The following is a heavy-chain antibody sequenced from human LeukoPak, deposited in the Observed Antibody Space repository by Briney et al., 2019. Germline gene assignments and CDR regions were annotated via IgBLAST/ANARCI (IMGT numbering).Heavy chain of an antibody. Sequence: GRSLRLSCIASGFTFSNYAMRWVRQAPGKRPEWVAFISNNGRDRNYADSVQGRFTISRDNSKNTLYLQMDSLRVDDTAIFYCVRDDRGFSGYHFDCWGQGTLVTASS. D-gene: IGHD5-12*01. J-gene: IGHJ4*02. CDR2: ISNNGRDR. CDR1: GFTFSNYA. V-gene: IGHV3-30*04. CDR3: VRDDRGFSGYHFDC.